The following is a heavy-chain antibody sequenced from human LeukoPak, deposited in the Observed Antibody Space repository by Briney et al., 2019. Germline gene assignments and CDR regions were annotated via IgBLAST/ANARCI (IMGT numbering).Heavy chain of an antibody. J-gene: IGHJ6*03. CDR3: AIETGEYYSPSWGLYDYRYNIDV. D-gene: IGHD6-13*01. Sequence: SETLSLTCTVSGDSISSGTYSWAWLRQPAGKGLEWIGGICTSGSTKFHPSLKSRVTMSLYTSENHFSLNIESVTPADTAVYYCAIETGEYYSPSWGLYDYRYNIDVWGRGTTVTVSS. CDR1: GDSISSGTYS. V-gene: IGHV4-61*02. CDR2: ICTSGST.